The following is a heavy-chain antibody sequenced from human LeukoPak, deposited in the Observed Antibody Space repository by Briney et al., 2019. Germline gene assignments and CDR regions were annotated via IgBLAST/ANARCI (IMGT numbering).Heavy chain of an antibody. CDR1: GYTFNDYY. D-gene: IGHD2-21*01. Sequence: ASVTVSYKTSGYTFNDYYMHWVRQAPGQGLEWMGWINPNSGVISSAQKFQGRVTLTRDTSITTVYMEVRWLTSDDTAIYYCARADRLDGAPYLIGPWGQGTLVTVSS. CDR2: INPNSGVI. J-gene: IGHJ5*02. CDR3: ARADRLDGAPYLIGP. V-gene: IGHV1-2*02.